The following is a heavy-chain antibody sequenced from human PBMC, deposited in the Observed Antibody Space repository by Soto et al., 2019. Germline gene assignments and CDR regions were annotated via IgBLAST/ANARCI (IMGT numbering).Heavy chain of an antibody. CDR2: IDPSDSYT. CDR3: ARESRYCSGGSCYFLPGIDY. Sequence: GESLKISCKGSGYSFTSYWISWVRQMPGKGLEWMGRIDPSDSYTNYSPSFQGHVTISADKSISTAYLQWSSLKASDTAMYYCARESRYCSGGSCYFLPGIDYWGQGTLVTVSS. D-gene: IGHD2-15*01. V-gene: IGHV5-10-1*01. CDR1: GYSFTSYW. J-gene: IGHJ4*02.